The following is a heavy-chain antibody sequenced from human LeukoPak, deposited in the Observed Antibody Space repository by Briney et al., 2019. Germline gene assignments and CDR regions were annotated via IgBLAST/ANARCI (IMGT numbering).Heavy chain of an antibody. V-gene: IGHV4-34*01. CDR2: FNHSGST. J-gene: IGHJ4*02. CDR1: GGSFSGYY. Sequence: SETLSLTCAVYGGSFSGYYWSWVRHPQGKGLEWIGEFNHSGSTNYTPTLKSRVTISVDTSNHQFSLKRSSVTAADTAVYYCARGRALRFGRAAPTPLYYWGQGTLVTVSS. CDR3: ARGRALRFGRAAPTPLYY. D-gene: IGHD6-6*01.